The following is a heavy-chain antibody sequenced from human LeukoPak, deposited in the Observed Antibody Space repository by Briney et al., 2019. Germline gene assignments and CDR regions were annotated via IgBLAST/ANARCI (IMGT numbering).Heavy chain of an antibody. Sequence: PSETLSLTCTVSGYSISSGYFWGWIRQPPGKGLEWIASIYRSGGTYYNPSLKSRVTISLDTSRNQFSLRLTSVTAADTAVYYCARAPDGNLYYYYMDVWGKGTTVTVSS. CDR3: ARAPDGNLYYYYMDV. CDR2: IYRSGGT. V-gene: IGHV4-38-2*02. D-gene: IGHD4-23*01. J-gene: IGHJ6*03. CDR1: GYSISSGYF.